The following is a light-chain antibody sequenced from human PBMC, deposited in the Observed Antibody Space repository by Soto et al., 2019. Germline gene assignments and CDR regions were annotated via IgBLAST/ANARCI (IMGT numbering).Light chain of an antibody. Sequence: EIVLTQSPGTLSMSPGERATLSCRASQSVGRNYLAWYQQKPGQAPRLLIYDASNRAPGIPARFSGSGSGTDFNLTFSRLEPEAFAVYVCHHYATSPLTFGGGTEVEF. CDR2: DAS. CDR1: QSVGRNY. J-gene: IGKJ4*01. CDR3: HHYATSPLT. V-gene: IGKV3-20*01.